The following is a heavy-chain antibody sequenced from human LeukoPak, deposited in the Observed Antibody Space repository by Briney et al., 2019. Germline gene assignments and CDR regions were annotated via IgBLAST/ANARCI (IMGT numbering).Heavy chain of an antibody. Sequence: SGGSLRLSCTASGFSVTSNYMIWVRQAPGKGLQWVSLIYSDGSTYHADSVKGRFTISRDKSNNMVYLQMNNLRVEDTAMYYCTRDPPAVLLGTYGWGQGALVTVSS. CDR2: IYSDGST. CDR3: TRDPPAVLLGTYG. V-gene: IGHV3-66*01. D-gene: IGHD2/OR15-2a*01. CDR1: GFSVTSNY. J-gene: IGHJ4*02.